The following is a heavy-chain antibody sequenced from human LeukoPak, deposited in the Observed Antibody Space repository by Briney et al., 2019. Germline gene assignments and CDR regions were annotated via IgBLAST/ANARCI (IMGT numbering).Heavy chain of an antibody. CDR2: IYHSGST. CDR3: ARVGSLEWSDAFDI. D-gene: IGHD3-3*01. Sequence: PSETLSLTCTVSGGSISSGGYYWSWIRQPPGKGLEWIGYIYHSGSTYYNPSLKSRVTISVDRSKNQFSLKLSSLTAADTAVYYCARVGSLEWSDAFDIWGQGTMVTVSS. J-gene: IGHJ3*02. V-gene: IGHV4-30-2*01. CDR1: GGSISSGGYY.